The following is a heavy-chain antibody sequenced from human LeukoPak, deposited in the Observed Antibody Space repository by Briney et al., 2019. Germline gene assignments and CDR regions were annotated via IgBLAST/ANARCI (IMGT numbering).Heavy chain of an antibody. CDR2: INPSGGST. CDR1: GYTFTSYY. J-gene: IGHJ6*03. D-gene: IGHD6-6*01. Sequence: ASVTVSCKASGYTFTSYYMHWVRQAPGQGLEWMGIINPSGGSTSYAQKFQGRVTMTRDMSTSTVYMELSSLRSEDTAVYYCASRSLAARRYYYYMDVWGKGTTVTVSS. CDR3: ASRSLAARRYYYYMDV. V-gene: IGHV1-46*01.